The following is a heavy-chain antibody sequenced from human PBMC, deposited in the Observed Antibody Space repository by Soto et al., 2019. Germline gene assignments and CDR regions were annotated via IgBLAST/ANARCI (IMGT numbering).Heavy chain of an antibody. V-gene: IGHV4-31*03. CDR2: IYYSGST. Sequence: SETLSLTCTVSGGSISSGGYYWSWIRQHPGKGLEWIGYIYYSGSTYYNPSLKSRVTISVDTSKNQFSLKLSSVTAADTAVYYFARFGNFGELSSRFPALLRFDPWGQGTLVTVSS. CDR3: ARFGNFGELSSRFPALLRFDP. J-gene: IGHJ5*02. CDR1: GGSISSGGYY. D-gene: IGHD3-16*02.